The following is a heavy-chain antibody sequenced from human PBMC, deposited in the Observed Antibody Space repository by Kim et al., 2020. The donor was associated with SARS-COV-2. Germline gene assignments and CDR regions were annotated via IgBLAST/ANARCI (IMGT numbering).Heavy chain of an antibody. CDR1: GFTFDDYA. D-gene: IGHD2-15*01. V-gene: IGHV3-9*01. J-gene: IGHJ6*02. Sequence: GGSLRLSCAASGFTFDDYAMHWVRQAPGKGLEWVSGISRNSGSIGYADSVKGRFTISRDNAKNSLYLQMNSLRAEDTALYYCAKDLGDIEGRSHYYYGMDVWGQGTTVTVSS. CDR3: AKDLGDIEGRSHYYYGMDV. CDR2: ISRNSGSI.